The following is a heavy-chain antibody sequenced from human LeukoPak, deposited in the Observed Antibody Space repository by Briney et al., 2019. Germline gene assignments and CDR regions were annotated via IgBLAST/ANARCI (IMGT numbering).Heavy chain of an antibody. CDR3: ARGLWFDP. V-gene: IGHV4-34*01. Sequence: SETLSLTCAVYGGSFCGYYWSWIRQPPGKGLEWIGEINHSGSTNYNPSLKSRVTISVDTSKNQFSLKLSSVTAADTAVYYCARGLWFDPWGQGTLVTVSS. J-gene: IGHJ5*02. CDR2: INHSGST. CDR1: GGSFCGYY.